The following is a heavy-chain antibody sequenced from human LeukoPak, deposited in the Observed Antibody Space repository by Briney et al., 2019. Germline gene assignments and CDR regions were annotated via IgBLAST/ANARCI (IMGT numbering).Heavy chain of an antibody. CDR3: ARDLERYCRGGSCTLFDI. CDR1: GGTFSSYA. J-gene: IGHJ3*02. Sequence: ASVKVSCKASGGTFSSYAIIWVRPAPGQGVEWMGGIIPFFGTANYEQKFQGRVTITADESTSTAYMELSSRRSEDTAAYYCARDLERYCRGGSCTLFDIWGQGTMVTVSS. V-gene: IGHV1-69*13. CDR2: IIPFFGTA. D-gene: IGHD2-15*01.